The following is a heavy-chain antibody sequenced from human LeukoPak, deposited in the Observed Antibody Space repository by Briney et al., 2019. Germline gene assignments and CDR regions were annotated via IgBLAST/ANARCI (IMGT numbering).Heavy chain of an antibody. CDR1: GFTFSSYW. D-gene: IGHD6-13*01. J-gene: IGHJ4*02. V-gene: IGHV3-7*03. CDR2: IKQDGSDK. CDR3: ARKTLVGSYFDY. Sequence: GGSLRLSCAASGFTFSSYWMSWVRQAPGKGLEWVANIKQDGSDKYYVDSVKGRFTISRDNAKNSLYQQINSLRAEDTAVYYCARKTLVGSYFDYWGQGTPVTVSS.